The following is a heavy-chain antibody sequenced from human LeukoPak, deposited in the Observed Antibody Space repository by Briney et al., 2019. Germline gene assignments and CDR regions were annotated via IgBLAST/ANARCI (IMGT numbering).Heavy chain of an antibody. CDR2: ISSSGGTT. CDR3: ATSGLSRFGF. V-gene: IGHV3-23*01. Sequence: GALRLSCGASGFTFSSYAMSWVRQAPGKGLEWVSGISSSGGTTYYADSVKGRFTISRDNSKNTLYLQMNSLRAEDTAVYFCATSGLSRFGFWGQGTLVTVSS. J-gene: IGHJ4*02. CDR1: GFTFSSYA. D-gene: IGHD2/OR15-2a*01.